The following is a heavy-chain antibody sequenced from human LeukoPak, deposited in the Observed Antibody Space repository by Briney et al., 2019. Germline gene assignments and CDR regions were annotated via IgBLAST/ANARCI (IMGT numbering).Heavy chain of an antibody. Sequence: SETLSLTCAVYGASFRGYYWSWIGQTPEKGLGWIGEMNASGSTHYNPSLKSRVTISVDTSKNQFSLELSSVTAADTAVYYCARGRQNVTMIVVVMTAVSYYLDVWSKGTTVTVS. CDR2: MNASGST. J-gene: IGHJ6*03. CDR1: GASFRGYY. V-gene: IGHV4-34*01. CDR3: ARGRQNVTMIVVVMTAVSYYLDV. D-gene: IGHD3-22*01.